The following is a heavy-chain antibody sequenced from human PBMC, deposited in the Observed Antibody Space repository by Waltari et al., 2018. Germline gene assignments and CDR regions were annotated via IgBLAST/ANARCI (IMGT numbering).Heavy chain of an antibody. V-gene: IGHV7-4-1*02. CDR2: INTKTGNP. Sequence: QVQLVHSGSELKKPGDSVKVSCKASGYIFPNYAMNWVRQAPGQGLAWMGWINTKTGNPTYAQGFRGRFVFSLDTSVSTASLQISSLKAEDTAVYYCARGIQLWGRGSWYFDNWGQGTLVTVSS. CDR1: GYIFPNYA. CDR3: ARGIQLWGRGSWYFDN. D-gene: IGHD3-16*01. J-gene: IGHJ4*02.